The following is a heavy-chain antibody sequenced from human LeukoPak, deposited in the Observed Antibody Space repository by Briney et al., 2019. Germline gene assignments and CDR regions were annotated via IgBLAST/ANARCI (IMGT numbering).Heavy chain of an antibody. J-gene: IGHJ4*02. CDR2: INHSGST. D-gene: IGHD6-13*01. Sequence: SETLSPTCAVYGGSFSGYYWSWIRQPPGKGLEWIGEINHSGSTNYNPSLKSRVTISVDTSKNQFSLKLSSVTAADTAVYYCARSGLAAAGRDYFDYWGQGTLVTVSS. V-gene: IGHV4-34*01. CDR1: GGSFSGYY. CDR3: ARSGLAAAGRDYFDY.